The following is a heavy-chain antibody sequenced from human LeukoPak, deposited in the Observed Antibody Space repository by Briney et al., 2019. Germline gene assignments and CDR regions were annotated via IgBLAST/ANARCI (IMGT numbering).Heavy chain of an antibody. CDR3: ARIYLKMASAS. CDR2: IKEDGSEK. V-gene: IGHV3-7*01. D-gene: IGHD2-8*01. CDR1: GFTFTSYW. J-gene: IGHJ5*02. Sequence: QTGGSLRLSCAASGFTFTSYWMSWVRKAPGKGLEWVANIKEDGSEKYYVDSVKGRFTISRDNAKNSVSLQMNSLRAEDTAVYYCARIYLKMASASWGQGTLVTVSS.